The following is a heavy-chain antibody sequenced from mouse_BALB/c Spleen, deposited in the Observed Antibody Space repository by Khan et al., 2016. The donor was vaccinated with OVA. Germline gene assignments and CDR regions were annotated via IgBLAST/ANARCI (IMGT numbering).Heavy chain of an antibody. CDR3: ALPAYDDYFDY. Sequence: QVQLMESGPELVRPGVSVKISCKGSGYTFTDYAMHWVKQSHAKSLEWIGFISTYSGSPNYNQKFKGKVTMTVDKSSSAAYLDLARFTSDDSAIYSCALPAYDDYFDYWGQVTALTVSS. D-gene: IGHD2-3*01. CDR1: GYTFTDYA. V-gene: IGHV1S137*01. CDR2: ISTYSGSP. J-gene: IGHJ2*01.